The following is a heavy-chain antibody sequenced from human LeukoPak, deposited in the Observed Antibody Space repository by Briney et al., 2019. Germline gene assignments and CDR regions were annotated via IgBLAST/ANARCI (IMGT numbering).Heavy chain of an antibody. V-gene: IGHV3-30*04. CDR2: ISYDGSNK. D-gene: IGHD7-27*01. CDR3: SRDDNWGQENFDY. J-gene: IGHJ4*02. CDR1: GITFSSYA. Sequence: GGSLRLSCAASGITFSSYAMHWVRQAPGKGLEWVAVISYDGSNKYYADSVKGRFTISRDNSKNTLYLQMNSLKTEDTAVYYCSRDDNWGQENFDYWGQGTLVTVSS.